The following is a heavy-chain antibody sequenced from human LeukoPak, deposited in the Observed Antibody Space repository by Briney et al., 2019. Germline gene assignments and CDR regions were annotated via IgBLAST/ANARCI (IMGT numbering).Heavy chain of an antibody. D-gene: IGHD1-26*01. Sequence: PGGYLRLSCAASGFTFTTYAMNWVRQAPGKGLQWDSVISGSGDSTYYADSVKGRFTISRDNSKNTLYLQMNSLRAEDTAVYYCAKPRIVGVKGLDPWGQGTLVTVSS. CDR2: ISGSGDST. V-gene: IGHV3-23*01. CDR3: AKPRIVGVKGLDP. J-gene: IGHJ5*02. CDR1: GFTFTTYA.